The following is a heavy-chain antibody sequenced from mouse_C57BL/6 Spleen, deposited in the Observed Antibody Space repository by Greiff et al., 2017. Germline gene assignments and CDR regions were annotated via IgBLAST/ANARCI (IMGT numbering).Heavy chain of an antibody. V-gene: IGHV5-4*03. Sequence: EVKLMESGGGLVKPGGSLKLSCAASGFTFSSYAMSWVRQTPEKRLEWVATISDGGSYTYYPDNVKGRFTISRDNAKNNLYLQMSHLKSEDTAMYYCARGGNGVDYWGQGTTLTVSS. J-gene: IGHJ2*01. CDR2: ISDGGSYT. CDR3: ARGGNGVDY. CDR1: GFTFSSYA. D-gene: IGHD1-1*02.